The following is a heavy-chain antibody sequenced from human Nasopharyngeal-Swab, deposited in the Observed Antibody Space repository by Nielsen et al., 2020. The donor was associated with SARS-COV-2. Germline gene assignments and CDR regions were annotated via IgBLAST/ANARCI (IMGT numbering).Heavy chain of an antibody. CDR3: ARVYDYVWGSYRYGGSLGIDY. CDR2: INTNTGNP. D-gene: IGHD3-16*02. J-gene: IGHJ4*02. V-gene: IGHV7-4-1*02. CDR1: GYTFTSYA. Sequence: ASVKVSCKASGYTFTSYAMNWVRQAPGQGLEWMGWINTNTGNPTYAQGFTGRFVFSLDTSVSTAYLQISSLKAEDTAVHYCARVYDYVWGSYRYGGSLGIDYWGQGTLVTVSS.